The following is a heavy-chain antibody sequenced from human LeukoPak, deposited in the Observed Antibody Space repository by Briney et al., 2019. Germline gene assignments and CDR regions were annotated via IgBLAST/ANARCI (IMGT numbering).Heavy chain of an antibody. CDR3: ARDLHPRLAGFFDY. CDR1: GFTFISNY. V-gene: IGHV3-53*01. CDR2: IYSGGNT. Sequence: PGGSLRLPCEASGFTFISNYMSWVRQAPGKGLEWVSVIYSGGNTYYADSVEGRFTISRDNSKNTLYLQMKSLRAEDTAVYYCARDLHPRLAGFFDYWGQGTLVTVSS. D-gene: IGHD3-3*02. J-gene: IGHJ4*02.